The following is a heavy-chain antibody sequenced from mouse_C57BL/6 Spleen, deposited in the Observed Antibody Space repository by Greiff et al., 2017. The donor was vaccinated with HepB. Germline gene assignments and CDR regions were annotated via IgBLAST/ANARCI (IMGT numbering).Heavy chain of an antibody. Sequence: EVKLMESGPELVKPGASVKISCKASGYSFTGYYMNWVKQSPEKSLEWIGEINPSTGGTTYNQKFKAKATLTVDKSSSTAYMQLKSLTSEDSAVYYCARGKAYFAYWGQGTLVTVSA. CDR1: GYSFTGYY. CDR2: INPSTGGT. J-gene: IGHJ3*01. V-gene: IGHV1-42*01. CDR3: ARGKAYFAY. D-gene: IGHD2-10*01.